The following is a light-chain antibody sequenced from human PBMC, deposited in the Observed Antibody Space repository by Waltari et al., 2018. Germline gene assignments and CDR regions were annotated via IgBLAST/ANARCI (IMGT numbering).Light chain of an antibody. CDR3: LQYYTYPFT. Sequence: DIQMTQSPSSLSASIGDTVNITCRTSQDIRSYLNWFQQKPWKAPTLLMYGASTLEAGVPSRFSGSGSGTDFTLTISSLQPEDLAVYYCLQYYTYPFTFGPGTKLDIK. V-gene: IGKV1-17*01. CDR1: QDIRSY. J-gene: IGKJ3*01. CDR2: GAS.